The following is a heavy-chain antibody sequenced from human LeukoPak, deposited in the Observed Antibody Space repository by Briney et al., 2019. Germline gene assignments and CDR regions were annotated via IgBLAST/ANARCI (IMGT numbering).Heavy chain of an antibody. D-gene: IGHD5-24*01. CDR3: ARGGDGYNSYYFDY. Sequence: SETLSLTCTVSGGSISSHYWSWIRQPPPKGLEWIGYIYYSGSTNYNPSLKSRVTISVDTSKNQFSLKLSSVTAADTAVYYCARGGDGYNSYYFDYWGQGTLVTVSS. CDR1: GGSISSHY. V-gene: IGHV4-59*11. J-gene: IGHJ4*02. CDR2: IYYSGST.